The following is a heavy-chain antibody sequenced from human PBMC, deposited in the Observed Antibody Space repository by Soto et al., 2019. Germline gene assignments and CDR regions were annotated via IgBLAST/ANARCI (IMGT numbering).Heavy chain of an antibody. CDR3: VKSYSSSWYFWFDP. CDR1: GFTFSSYS. J-gene: IGHJ5*02. D-gene: IGHD6-13*01. Sequence: XGSLRLSCSASGFTFSSYSMHWVRQAPGKGLEYVSAISSNGGSTYYADSVKGRFTISRDNSKNTLYPQMSSLRAEDTAVYYCVKSYSSSWYFWFDPWGQGTLVTVSS. V-gene: IGHV3-64D*06. CDR2: ISSNGGST.